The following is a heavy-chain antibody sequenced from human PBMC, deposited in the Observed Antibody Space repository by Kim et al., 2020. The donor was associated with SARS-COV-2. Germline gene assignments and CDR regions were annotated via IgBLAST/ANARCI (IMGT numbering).Heavy chain of an antibody. D-gene: IGHD1-1*01. Sequence: CYASSVQGRCTNSSDNSKSTLYLQMNSQGAEDTAVYYCAKDWSYNQYLDHWGQGTLVTVSS. CDR3: AKDWSYNQYLDH. J-gene: IGHJ4*02. V-gene: IGHV3-33*06.